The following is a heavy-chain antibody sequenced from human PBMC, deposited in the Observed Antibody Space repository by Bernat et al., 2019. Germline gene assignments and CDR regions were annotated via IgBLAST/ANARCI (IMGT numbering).Heavy chain of an antibody. J-gene: IGHJ4*02. CDR1: GFTFSNYG. CDR3: ARDGGYGFCKGCAF. Sequence: QVQLVESGGGVVQPGRSLRLSCAASGFTFSNYGMHWVRQAPGKGLEWVAVVWYDGSNKYYTDSVKGRFTISRDNSNNTLYLRLNSLRAEDTAVYFCARDGGYGFCKGCAFWGQGTLVTVSS. CDR2: VWYDGSNK. V-gene: IGHV3-33*01. D-gene: IGHD3-10*01.